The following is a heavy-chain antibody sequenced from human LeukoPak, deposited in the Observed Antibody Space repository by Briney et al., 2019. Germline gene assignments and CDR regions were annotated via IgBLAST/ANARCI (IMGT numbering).Heavy chain of an antibody. D-gene: IGHD2-15*01. CDR1: GYTFTGYY. J-gene: IGHJ6*03. CDR2: VNPNNGGT. CDR3: ARVLSGYHYYMDV. V-gene: IGHV1-2*02. Sequence: ASVKVSCKASGYTFTGYYIHWVRQAPGQGLEWMGWVNPNNGGTNYARGFQGRVTMTRDTSISTAYMELSRLRSDDTAVYYCARVLSGYHYYMDVWGKGTTVTVSS.